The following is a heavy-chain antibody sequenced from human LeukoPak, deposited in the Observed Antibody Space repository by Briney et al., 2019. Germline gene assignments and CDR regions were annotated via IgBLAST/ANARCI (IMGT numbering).Heavy chain of an antibody. V-gene: IGHV4-39*07. Sequence: PSETLSLTCTVSGGSISSSSYYWGWIRQPPGKGLEWIGSIYYSGSTYYNPSLKSRVTISVDTSKNQFSLKLSSVTAADTAVYYCARDRYYDSSGYSWFDPWGQGTLVTVSS. J-gene: IGHJ5*02. CDR2: IYYSGST. CDR1: GGSISSSSYY. D-gene: IGHD3-22*01. CDR3: ARDRYYDSSGYSWFDP.